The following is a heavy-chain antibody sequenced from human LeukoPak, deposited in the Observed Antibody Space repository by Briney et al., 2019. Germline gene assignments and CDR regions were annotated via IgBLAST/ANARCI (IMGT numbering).Heavy chain of an antibody. CDR1: GYAFTSYD. D-gene: IGHD6-13*01. Sequence: GASVTVSSKASGYAFTSYDINWVRQAAGQGIEWMGWMNPNSGNTGYAQKFQGRVTMTRNTSISPAYMELSSLRSEDTAVYYCARGRIAKRFDPWGQGTLVTVSS. J-gene: IGHJ5*02. V-gene: IGHV1-8*01. CDR3: ARGRIAKRFDP. CDR2: MNPNSGNT.